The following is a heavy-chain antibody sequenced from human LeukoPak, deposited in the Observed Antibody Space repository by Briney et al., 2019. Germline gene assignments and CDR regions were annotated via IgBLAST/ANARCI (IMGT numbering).Heavy chain of an antibody. CDR3: ARGPAAASSGYYPLIEYYYYGMDV. J-gene: IGHJ6*02. CDR2: IYTSGST. CDR1: GGSISSYY. Sequence: SETLSLTCTVSGGSISSYYWSWIRQPAGKGLEWIGRIYTSGSTNYNPSLKSRVTMSVDTSKNQFSLKLSSVTAADTAVYYCARGPAAASSGYYPLIEYYYYGMDVWGQGTTVTVSS. V-gene: IGHV4-4*07. D-gene: IGHD3-22*01.